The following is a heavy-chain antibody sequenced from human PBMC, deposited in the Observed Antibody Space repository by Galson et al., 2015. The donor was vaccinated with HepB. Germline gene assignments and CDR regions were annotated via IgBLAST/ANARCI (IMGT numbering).Heavy chain of an antibody. V-gene: IGHV3-30*18. CDR1: GFTFSSYG. J-gene: IGHJ4*02. Sequence: SLRLSCAASGFTFSSYGMHWVRQAPGKGLEWVAVISYDGSNKYYADSVKGRFTISRDNSKNTLYLQMNSLRAEDTAVYYCAKDTSPDGGLLWFGPDPLIDYWGQGTLVTVSS. CDR3: AKDTSPDGGLLWFGPDPLIDY. D-gene: IGHD3-10*01. CDR2: ISYDGSNK.